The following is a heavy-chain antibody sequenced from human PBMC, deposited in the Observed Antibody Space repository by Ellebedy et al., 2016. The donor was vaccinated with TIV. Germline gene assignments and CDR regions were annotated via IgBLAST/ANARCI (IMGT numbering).Heavy chain of an antibody. CDR2: IIPLFGTS. D-gene: IGHD3/OR15-3a*01. J-gene: IGHJ4*02. V-gene: IGHV1-69*13. Sequence: SVKVSCXASGGTFESSAISWVRQAPGQGLEWVGGIIPLFGTSKYAQKFQGRVTITADESTSTAYMELSSLRSEDTAVYYCATDGYFVWTGSYPPPFDYWGQGTLVTVSS. CDR1: GGTFESSA. CDR3: ATDGYFVWTGSYPPPFDY.